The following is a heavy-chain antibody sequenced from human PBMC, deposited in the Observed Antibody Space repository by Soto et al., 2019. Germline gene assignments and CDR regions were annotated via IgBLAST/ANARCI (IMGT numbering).Heavy chain of an antibody. CDR3: AIQIPAAGSDY. CDR1: GFTFSSYA. Sequence: EVQLLESGGGLVQPGGSLRLSCAASGFTFSSYAMNWVRQAPGKGLEWVSAISPGGGSPYYTDSVKGRFTISRDNSKNTLYLQMNSLRAEDTAVYYCAIQIPAAGSDYWGQGTLVTVSS. V-gene: IGHV3-23*01. D-gene: IGHD6-13*01. J-gene: IGHJ4*02. CDR2: ISPGGGSP.